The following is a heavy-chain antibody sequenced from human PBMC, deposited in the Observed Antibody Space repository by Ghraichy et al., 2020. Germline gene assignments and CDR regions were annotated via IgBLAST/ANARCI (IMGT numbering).Heavy chain of an antibody. D-gene: IGHD5-24*01. CDR3: AANIVGFEQWLQLDDFYYYGMDV. CDR2: IYTSGST. CDR1: GGSISSGSYY. J-gene: IGHJ6*02. V-gene: IGHV4-61*02. Sequence: SETLSLTCTVSGGSISSGSYYWSWIRQPAGKGLEWIGRIYTSGSTNYNPSLKSRVTISVDTSKNQFSLKLSSVTAADTAVYYWAANIVGFEQWLQLDDFYYYGMDVWGQGTTVTVSS.